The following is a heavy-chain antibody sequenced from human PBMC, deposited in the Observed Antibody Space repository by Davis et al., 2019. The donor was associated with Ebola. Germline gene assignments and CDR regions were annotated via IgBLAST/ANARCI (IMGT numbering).Heavy chain of an antibody. V-gene: IGHV3-7*03. D-gene: IGHD2-8*01. J-gene: IGHJ5*02. CDR1: GFTFSSYW. CDR3: AKDGCTNGVCPQYNWFDP. CDR2: IKQDGSEK. Sequence: GESLKISCAASGFTFSSYWMSWVRQAPGKGLEWVANIKQDGSEKYYVDSVKGRFTISRDNAKNSLYLQMSSLRVEDAAVYYCAKDGCTNGVCPQYNWFDPWGQGTLVTVSS.